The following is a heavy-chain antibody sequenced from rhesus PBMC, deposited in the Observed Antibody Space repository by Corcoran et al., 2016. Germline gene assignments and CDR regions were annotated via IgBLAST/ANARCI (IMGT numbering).Heavy chain of an antibody. CDR2: IPYSGKT. CDR3: ACTGVIMHSFDY. D-gene: IGHD3-34*01. J-gene: IGHJ4*01. CDR1: GGSISSGYYY. V-gene: IGHV4-122*02. Sequence: QVQLQESGPGLVKPSETLSLTCAVSGGSISSGYYYWSWIRQPPWKGLEWIGYIPYSGKTSYNPSLTSRVTISRYTSKNQFSLTLSSVTAADTAVYYCACTGVIMHSFDYWGQGVLVTVSS.